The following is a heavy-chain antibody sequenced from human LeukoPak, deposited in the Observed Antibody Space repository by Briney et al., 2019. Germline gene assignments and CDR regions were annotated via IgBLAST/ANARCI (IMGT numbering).Heavy chain of an antibody. D-gene: IGHD2-8*01. CDR1: GVTISNTNW. V-gene: IGHV4-4*02. Sequence: SETLSLTGAVSGVTISNTNWWSWVREPPLEWLEWIGEISLTGLTHYNPSLESRVTVSLDKSKNQLSLNLTSVTAADTAVYYCSRENGAFSPFGYWGQGTLVTVLS. J-gene: IGHJ4*02. CDR3: SRENGAFSPFGY. CDR2: ISLTGLT.